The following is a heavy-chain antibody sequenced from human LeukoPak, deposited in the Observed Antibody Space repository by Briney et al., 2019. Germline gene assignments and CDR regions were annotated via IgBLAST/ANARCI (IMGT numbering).Heavy chain of an antibody. Sequence: SETLSLTCAVYGGSFSGYYWSWIRQPPGKGLEWIGEINHSGSTNYNPSLKSRVTISVDTPKNQFSLKLSSVTAADTAVYYCARAHRPRRSFDLWGRGTLVTVSS. CDR3: ARAHRPRRSFDL. D-gene: IGHD1-14*01. CDR2: INHSGST. J-gene: IGHJ2*01. V-gene: IGHV4-34*01. CDR1: GGSFSGYY.